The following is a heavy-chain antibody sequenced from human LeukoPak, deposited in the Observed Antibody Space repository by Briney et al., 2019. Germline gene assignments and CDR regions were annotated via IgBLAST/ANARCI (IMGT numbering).Heavy chain of an antibody. CDR3: ARALYYDSSGPGY. J-gene: IGHJ4*02. CDR2: ISSSSSYT. Sequence: PGGSLRLSCAASGFTFSDYYMSWIRQTPGKGLEWVSYISSSSSYTNYADSVKGRFTISRDNAKNPLYLQMNSLGAEDTAVYYCARALYYDSSGPGYWGQGTLVTVSS. V-gene: IGHV3-11*05. D-gene: IGHD3-22*01. CDR1: GFTFSDYY.